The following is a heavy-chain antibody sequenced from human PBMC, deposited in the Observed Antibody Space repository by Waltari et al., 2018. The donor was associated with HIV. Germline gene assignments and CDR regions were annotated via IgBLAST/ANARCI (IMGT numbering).Heavy chain of an antibody. CDR3: ARHLSPYGDYHVWGPLDY. CDR1: GGSISSSTYY. Sequence: QVQLQESGPGLVKPSATLSLTCSVSGGSISSSTYYWGWIRQTPGKGLEWIGTIYHSGSTYYNPSLKRRVTISVDTSKNQFSLKLSSVTAADTAVYYCARHLSPYGDYHVWGPLDYWGQGTLVTVSS. D-gene: IGHD4-17*01. J-gene: IGHJ4*02. V-gene: IGHV4-39*01. CDR2: IYHSGST.